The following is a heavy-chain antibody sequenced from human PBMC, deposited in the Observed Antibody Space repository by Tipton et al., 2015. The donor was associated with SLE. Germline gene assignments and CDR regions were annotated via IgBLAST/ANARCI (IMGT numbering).Heavy chain of an antibody. V-gene: IGHV1-2*02. CDR2: INPNSGGT. CDR1: GYTFTGYY. CDR3: AREVYSGSYYYYYGMDV. D-gene: IGHD3-10*01. J-gene: IGHJ6*02. Sequence: QLVQSGAEVKKPGASVKVSCKASGYTFTGYYIHWVRQAPGQGLEWMGWINPNSGGTKFAQKFEDRVTMTRDTSISTVYMEVTRLRSDDTAVYYCAREVYSGSYYYYYGMDVWGQGTTVTISS.